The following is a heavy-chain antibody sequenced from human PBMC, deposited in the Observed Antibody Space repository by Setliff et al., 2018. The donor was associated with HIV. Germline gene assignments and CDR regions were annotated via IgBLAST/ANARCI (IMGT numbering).Heavy chain of an antibody. V-gene: IGHV1-18*01. CDR3: ARVPYRSAWFSGGHDAFDV. CDR1: GYTFSSYG. Sequence: ASVKVSCKASGYTFSSYGISWVRQAPGQGLEWMGWISGYNGNTKYVQKLQGRVTMTTDTSTRTVYMGLRSLRHDDTAEYFCARVPYRSAWFSGGHDAFDVWGQGTMVTVSS. CDR2: ISGYNGNT. D-gene: IGHD6-19*01. J-gene: IGHJ3*01.